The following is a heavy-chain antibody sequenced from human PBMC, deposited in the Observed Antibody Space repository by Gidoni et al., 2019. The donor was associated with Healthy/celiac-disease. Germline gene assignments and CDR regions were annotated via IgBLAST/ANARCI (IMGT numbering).Heavy chain of an antibody. D-gene: IGHD4-17*01. CDR1: GGSISSGGYY. CDR3: ARGDDDYGGNLFPTGAFDI. J-gene: IGHJ3*02. Sequence: QVQLQESGPGLVKPSQTLSLTCTVSGGSISSGGYYWSWIRQHPGKGLEWIGYIYYSGSTYYNPSLKSRVNISVDTSKNQFSLKLSSVTAADTAVYYCARGDDDYGGNLFPTGAFDIWGQGTMVTVSS. CDR2: IYYSGST. V-gene: IGHV4-31*03.